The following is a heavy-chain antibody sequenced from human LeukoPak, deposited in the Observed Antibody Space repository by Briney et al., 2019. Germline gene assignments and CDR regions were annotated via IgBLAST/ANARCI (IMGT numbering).Heavy chain of an antibody. J-gene: IGHJ4*02. CDR3: ARNRNYRSIDEKVDYFDY. CDR1: GFTFSDYY. D-gene: IGHD6-6*01. CDR2: ISSSSSYT. Sequence: GGSLRLSCAASGFTFSDYYMSWNRQAPGTGLEWVSYISSSSSYTNYADSVKARFTISRDNAKNSLYLQMNSLRAEDTAVYYCARNRNYRSIDEKVDYFDYWGQGTLVTVSS. V-gene: IGHV3-11*03.